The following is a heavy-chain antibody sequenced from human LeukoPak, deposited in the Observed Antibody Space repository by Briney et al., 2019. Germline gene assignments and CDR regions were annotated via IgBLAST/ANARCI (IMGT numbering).Heavy chain of an antibody. V-gene: IGHV1-69*13. CDR2: IIPIFGTA. J-gene: IGHJ6*03. CDR3: ARGGSSWYGFYYMDV. D-gene: IGHD6-13*01. Sequence: SVKVSCKASGGTFSSYAISWVRQAPGQGLEWMGGIIPIFGTANYAQKFQGRVTITADESTSTAYMELSSLRPEDTAVYYCARGGSSWYGFYYMDVWGKGTTVTISS. CDR1: GGTFSSYA.